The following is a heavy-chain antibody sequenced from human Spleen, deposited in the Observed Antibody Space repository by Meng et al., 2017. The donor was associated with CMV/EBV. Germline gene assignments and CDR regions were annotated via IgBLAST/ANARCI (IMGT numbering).Heavy chain of an antibody. CDR1: EFSVSSNY. J-gene: IGHJ4*02. CDR3: ARGGDY. CDR2: LYSGGTT. V-gene: IGHV3-66*01. D-gene: IGHD1-26*01. Sequence: GGSLRLSCAASEFSVSSNYMSWVRQAPGKGLEWLSVLYSGGTTYYADSVKGRFTISRDNSKNTLYLQMNSLRAEDTAVYYCARGGDYWGQGTLVTVSS.